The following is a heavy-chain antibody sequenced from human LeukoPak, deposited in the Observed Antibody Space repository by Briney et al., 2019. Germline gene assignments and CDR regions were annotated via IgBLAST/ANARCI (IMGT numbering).Heavy chain of an antibody. J-gene: IGHJ4*02. D-gene: IGHD4-23*01. CDR2: IYYSGST. CDR1: GGSISSYY. CDR3: ANLRYYGGPSV. V-gene: IGHV4-59*01. Sequence: SETLSLTCTVSGGSISSYYWSWIRQPPGKGLEWIGYIYYSGSTNYNPSLKSRVTISVDTSKNQFSLKLSSVTAADTAVYYCANLRYYGGPSVWGQGTLVTVSS.